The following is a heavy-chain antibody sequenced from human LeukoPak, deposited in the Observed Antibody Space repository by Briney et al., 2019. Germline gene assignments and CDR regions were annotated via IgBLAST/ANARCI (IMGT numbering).Heavy chain of an antibody. CDR3: ARRAGAYSHPYDY. CDR2: ISGRDGST. D-gene: IGHD4/OR15-4a*01. CDR1: GFSFRKYA. J-gene: IGHJ4*02. Sequence: GGSLRLSCSSSGFSFRKYAMHWVRQAPGKGLEWVSAISGRDGSTYYADSVKGRFTISRDNSKNALYLQMNSLRAEDTAVYYCARRAGAYSHPYDYWGQGTLVTVSS. V-gene: IGHV3-23*01.